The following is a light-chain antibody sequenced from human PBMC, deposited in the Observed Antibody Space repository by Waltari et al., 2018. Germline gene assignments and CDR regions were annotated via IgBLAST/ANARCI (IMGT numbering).Light chain of an antibody. CDR1: QSVKNN. CDR2: KAS. Sequence: DLQMTQSPSSLSASVVDRVTITCRASQSVKNNLAWYQQAPGKPPKVLIHKASRLESGAPSRFSGSGYGTEFTLTISSLQPDDFATYYCQEYDSLPVTFGGGTKVEI. V-gene: IGKV1-5*03. CDR3: QEYDSLPVT. J-gene: IGKJ4*01.